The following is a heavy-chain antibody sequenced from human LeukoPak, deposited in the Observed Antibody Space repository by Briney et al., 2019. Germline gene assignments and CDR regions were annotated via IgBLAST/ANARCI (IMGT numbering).Heavy chain of an antibody. D-gene: IGHD3-3*01. CDR2: ISGSGGST. CDR1: GFTFSSYA. Sequence: QPGGSLRLSCAASGFTFSSYAMSWVRQAPGKGLEWVSAISGSGGSTYYADSVKGRFTISRDNSKNTLYLQMNSLRAEDTAVYYCAHLVFWSGYVDYWGQGTLVTVSS. CDR3: AHLVFWSGYVDY. V-gene: IGHV3-23*01. J-gene: IGHJ4*02.